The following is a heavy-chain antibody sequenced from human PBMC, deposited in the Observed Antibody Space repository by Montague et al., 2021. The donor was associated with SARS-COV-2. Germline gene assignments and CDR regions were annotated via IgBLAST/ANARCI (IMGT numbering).Heavy chain of an antibody. V-gene: IGHV4-34*01. Sequence: SETLSLTCAVYGGSFSGYYWSWIRQPPGKGPEWIGEITHSGSTNYNPSLKSRVTISLDTSTNQVSLKLSSVTAADTAVYYCARGRYSSSWYGTKYYFDYWGQGTLVTVSS. D-gene: IGHD6-13*01. CDR2: ITHSGST. J-gene: IGHJ4*02. CDR1: GGSFSGYY. CDR3: ARGRYSSSWYGTKYYFDY.